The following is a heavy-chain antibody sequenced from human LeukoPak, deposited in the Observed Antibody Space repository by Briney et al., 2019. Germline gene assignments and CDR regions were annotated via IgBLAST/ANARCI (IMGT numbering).Heavy chain of an antibody. D-gene: IGHD2-2*01. J-gene: IGHJ4*02. CDR3: ARDCVVVPAAFDY. V-gene: IGHV1-2*02. CDR1: GYTFTAYY. CDR2: INPNSGGT. Sequence: GASVKVSCKASGYTFTAYYMHWVRQAPGQGLEWMGWINPNSGGTNYAQKFQGRVTMTRDTSISTAYMELSRLRSDDTAVYYCARDCVVVPAAFDYWGQGTLVTVSS.